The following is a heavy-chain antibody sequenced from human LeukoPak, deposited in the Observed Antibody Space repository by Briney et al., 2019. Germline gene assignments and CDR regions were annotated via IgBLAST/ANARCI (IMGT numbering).Heavy chain of an antibody. Sequence: PGGSLRLSCVASGFTFSTYTMNWVRQAPGKGLEWVSSISSSSSYIYYADSVRGRFTISRDNAKNSLYLQMSSLRVEDTAVYYCARNRASLDYWGQGALVTVSS. D-gene: IGHD2/OR15-2a*01. CDR1: GFTFSTYT. V-gene: IGHV3-21*01. CDR2: ISSSSSYI. J-gene: IGHJ4*02. CDR3: ARNRASLDY.